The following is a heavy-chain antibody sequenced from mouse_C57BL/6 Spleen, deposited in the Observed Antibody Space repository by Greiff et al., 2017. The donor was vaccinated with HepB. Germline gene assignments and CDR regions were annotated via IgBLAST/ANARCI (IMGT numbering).Heavy chain of an antibody. Sequence: VQLQQSGPELVKPGASVKISCKASGYAFSSSWMNWVKQRPGKGLEWIGRIYPGDGDTNYNGKFKGKATLTADKSSSTAYMQLSSLTSEDSAVYFCARNYDSFFAYWGQGTLVTVSA. CDR1: GYAFSSSW. D-gene: IGHD2-1*01. CDR2: IYPGDGDT. CDR3: ARNYDSFFAY. J-gene: IGHJ3*01. V-gene: IGHV1-82*01.